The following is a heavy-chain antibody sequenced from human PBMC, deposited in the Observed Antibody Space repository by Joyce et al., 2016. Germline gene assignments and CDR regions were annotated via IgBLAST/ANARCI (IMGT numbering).Heavy chain of an antibody. CDR1: GGSISSGDYY. J-gene: IGHJ4*02. CDR2: IYFSGGH. V-gene: IGHV4-30-4*01. D-gene: IGHD3-3*01. CDR3: ARGNGDFWSGYYNYFDY. Sequence: QVQLQESGPGLVKPSQTLSLTCTVSGGSISSGDYYWSWVRQSPGKGLGWSGYIYFSGGHHRNTSLKSRLTISADTSKNQFSLKVRSVTAADTAVYYCARGNGDFWSGYYNYFDYWGQGILVTVSS.